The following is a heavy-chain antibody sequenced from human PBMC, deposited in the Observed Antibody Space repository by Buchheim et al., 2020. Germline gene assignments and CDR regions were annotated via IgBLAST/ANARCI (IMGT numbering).Heavy chain of an antibody. V-gene: IGHV3-33*01. D-gene: IGHD1-26*01. J-gene: IGHJ4*02. Sequence: QVQLVESGGGVVQPGRSLRLSCAASGFTFRRYGMYWVRQAPGKGLEWVAFIRSDASKEYYADSVKGRFTISRDNSMNTLYLQMNSLRVEDTAIYYCARDGAHWEPFDYWGQGTL. CDR2: IRSDASKE. CDR3: ARDGAHWEPFDY. CDR1: GFTFRRYG.